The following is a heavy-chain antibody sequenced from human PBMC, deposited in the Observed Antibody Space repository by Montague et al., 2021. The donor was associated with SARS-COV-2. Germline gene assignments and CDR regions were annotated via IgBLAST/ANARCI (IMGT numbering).Heavy chain of an antibody. V-gene: IGHV4-39*01. CDR2: IYYTGST. CDR3: ARRNGGLAVGGIWFDP. CDR1: SGSIRSSNYY. J-gene: IGHJ5*02. Sequence: SETLSLTCTVSSGSIRSSNYYWGWIRQPPGKGLEWIGSIYYTGSTFYNSSLRSRLAITIDTSNNQFSLRLSSVTAADTADYYCARRNGGLAVGGIWFDPWGQGRLVTVSS. D-gene: IGHD6-19*01.